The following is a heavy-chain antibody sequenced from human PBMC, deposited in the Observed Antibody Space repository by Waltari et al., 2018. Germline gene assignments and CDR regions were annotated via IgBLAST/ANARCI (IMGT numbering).Heavy chain of an antibody. Sequence: EVQLVESGGGLVQPGRSLRLSCTASGFTFGDYAMSWFRQAPGKGLEWVGFIRSKADGGTKEYAASVKGRFTISRDDSKSIAYLQMNSLKTEDTAVYYCTRGSPGYYVGAFDIWGQGTMVTVSS. J-gene: IGHJ3*02. CDR2: IRSKADGGTK. D-gene: IGHD3-9*01. CDR3: TRGSPGYYVGAFDI. V-gene: IGHV3-49*03. CDR1: GFTFGDYA.